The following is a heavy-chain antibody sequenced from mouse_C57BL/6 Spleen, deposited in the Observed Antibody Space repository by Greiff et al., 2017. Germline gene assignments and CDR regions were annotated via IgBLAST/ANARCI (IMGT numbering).Heavy chain of an antibody. CDR3: ARVGYYGSSLKGFDY. D-gene: IGHD1-1*01. J-gene: IGHJ2*01. V-gene: IGHV5-16*01. Sequence: EVQVVESEGGLVQPGSSMKLSCTASGFTFSDYYMAWVRQVPEKGLEWVANINYDGSSTYYLDSLKSRFIISRDNAKNILYLQMSSLKSEDTATYYCARVGYYGSSLKGFDYWGQGTTLTVSS. CDR2: INYDGSST. CDR1: GFTFSDYY.